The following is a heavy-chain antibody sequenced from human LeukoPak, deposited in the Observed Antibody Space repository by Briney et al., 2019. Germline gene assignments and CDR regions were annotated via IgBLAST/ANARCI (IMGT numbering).Heavy chain of an antibody. D-gene: IGHD3-16*01. CDR1: GLSFSSHD. V-gene: IGHV3-13*01. Sequence: GGSLRLSCAVYGLSFSSHDMHWVRQATGKGLEWVSTIGTEADTYYPASVKGRFTISRENVKNSLNLQMNSLRAGDTAVYYCARAHPSSTRTLRLGVPAAFDIWGQGTMVTVSS. CDR2: IGTEADT. J-gene: IGHJ3*02. CDR3: ARAHPSSTRTLRLGVPAAFDI.